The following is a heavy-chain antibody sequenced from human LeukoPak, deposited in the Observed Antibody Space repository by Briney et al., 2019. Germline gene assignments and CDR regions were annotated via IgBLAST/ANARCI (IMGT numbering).Heavy chain of an antibody. V-gene: IGHV3-21*01. Sequence: GGSLRLSCAASGFTFSSYSMNWVRQAPGEGLEWVSSISSSSSYIYYADSVKGRFTISRDNAKNSLYLQMNSLRAEDTAVYYCANGPYGDHTPLHWGQGTLVTVSS. CDR1: GFTFSSYS. J-gene: IGHJ4*02. CDR2: ISSSSSYI. D-gene: IGHD4-17*01. CDR3: ANGPYGDHTPLH.